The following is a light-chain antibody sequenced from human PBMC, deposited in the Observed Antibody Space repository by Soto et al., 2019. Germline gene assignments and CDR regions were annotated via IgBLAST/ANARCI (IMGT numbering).Light chain of an antibody. CDR3: QQYYSYPWT. CDR1: QGISSY. Sequence: AIRMTQSPSSLSASTGDRVTITCRASQGISSYLAWYQQKPGKAPKLLIYAASTLQSGVPSRFSGSGSGTDFTLTISCLQSEDCATYYCQQYYSYPWTFGQGTKGGYQT. V-gene: IGKV1-8*01. CDR2: AAS. J-gene: IGKJ1*01.